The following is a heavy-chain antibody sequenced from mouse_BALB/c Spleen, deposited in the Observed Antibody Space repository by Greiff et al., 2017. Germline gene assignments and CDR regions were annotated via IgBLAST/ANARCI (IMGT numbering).Heavy chain of an antibody. Sequence: QVQLQQSGAELVRPGPSVKISCKASGYTFTNYWLGWVKQRPGHGLEWIGDIYPGGGYTNYNEKFKGKATLTADTSSSTAYMQLSSLTSEDSAVYFCARSGIKKGNYFDYWGQGTTLTVSS. V-gene: IGHV1-63*02. CDR2: IYPGGGYT. CDR3: ARSGIKKGNYFDY. J-gene: IGHJ2*01. CDR1: GYTFTNYW. D-gene: IGHD2-4*01.